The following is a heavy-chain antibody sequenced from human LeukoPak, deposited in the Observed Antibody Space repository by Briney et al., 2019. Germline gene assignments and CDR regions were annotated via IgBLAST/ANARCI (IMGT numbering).Heavy chain of an antibody. CDR2: ISSSSTTI. J-gene: IGHJ4*02. D-gene: IGHD4-17*01. V-gene: IGHV3-48*04. CDR3: ARGSDYQFDC. Sequence: GGSLRLSCAASGFTFSSYNMNWVRQAPGKGLEWVSCISSSSTTIYYADSVKGRFTVSRDNAKNSLNLQMNSLRVEDTAVYYCARGSDYQFDCWGQGTLVTVSS. CDR1: GFTFSSYN.